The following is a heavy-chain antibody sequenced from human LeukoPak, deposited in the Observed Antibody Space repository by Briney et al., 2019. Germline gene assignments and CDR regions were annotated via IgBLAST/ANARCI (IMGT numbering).Heavy chain of an antibody. CDR1: GYTFTGYY. CDR3: AGGKLWPHYYYYMDV. J-gene: IGHJ6*03. V-gene: IGHV1-2*02. CDR2: INPNSGGT. D-gene: IGHD5-18*01. Sequence: ASVKVSCKASGYTFTGYYMHWVRQAPGQGLEWMGWINPNSGGTNYAQKFQGRVTMTRDTSISTAYMELSRLRSDDTAVYYCAGGKLWPHYYYYMDVWGKGTTVTVSS.